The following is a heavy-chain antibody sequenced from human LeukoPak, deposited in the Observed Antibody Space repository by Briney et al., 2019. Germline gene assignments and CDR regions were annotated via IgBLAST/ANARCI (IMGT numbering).Heavy chain of an antibody. CDR2: ISYDGSNK. CDR3: AKDQGHSSSWAFLLDY. J-gene: IGHJ4*02. V-gene: IGHV3-30*18. CDR1: GFTFSSYV. D-gene: IGHD6-13*01. Sequence: GGSLRLACAASGFTFSSYVMHWVRQAPGKGLEWVAVISYDGSNKYYADSVKGRFTISRDNSKNTLYLQMNSLRAEDTAVYYCAKDQGHSSSWAFLLDYWGQGTLLTVSS.